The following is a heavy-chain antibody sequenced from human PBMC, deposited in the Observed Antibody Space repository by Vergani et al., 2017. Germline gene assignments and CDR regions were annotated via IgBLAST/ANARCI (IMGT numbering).Heavy chain of an antibody. CDR1: GFSFSSHA. Sequence: VQLAESGGGRVQPGRSLRLSCAASGFSFSSHAIHWVRQAPGKGLEWVSYISSSGSTIYYADSVKGRFTISRDNAKNSLYLQMNSLRAEDTAVYYCARAEVIYDILTGYYIGPPGYWGQGTLVTVSS. V-gene: IGHV3-48*04. CDR2: ISSSGSTI. CDR3: ARAEVIYDILTGYYIGPPGY. D-gene: IGHD3-9*01. J-gene: IGHJ4*02.